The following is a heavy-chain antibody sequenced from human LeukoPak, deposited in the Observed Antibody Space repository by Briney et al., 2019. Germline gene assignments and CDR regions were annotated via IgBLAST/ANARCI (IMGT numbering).Heavy chain of an antibody. CDR1: GFTFDDYA. Sequence: GGSLRLSCAASGFTFDDYAMHWVRQAPGKGLEWVSLISWDGGSTYYADSVKGRFTISRDNSKNSLYLQMNSLRAEDTAVYYCAKGAIAALNAYFDYWGLGTLVTVSS. CDR2: ISWDGGST. CDR3: AKGAIAALNAYFDY. V-gene: IGHV3-43D*03. J-gene: IGHJ4*02. D-gene: IGHD2-15*01.